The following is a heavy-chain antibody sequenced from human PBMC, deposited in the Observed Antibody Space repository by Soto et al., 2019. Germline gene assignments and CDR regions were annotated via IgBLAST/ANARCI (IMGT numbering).Heavy chain of an antibody. CDR1: GGTFSSYA. Sequence: GASVKVSCKASGGTFSSYAISWVRQAPGQGLEWMGGIIPIFGTANYAQKFQGRVTITADESTSTAYMELSSLRSEDTAVYYCASGKWRDAFDIWGQGTMVTVSS. D-gene: IGHD3-10*01. J-gene: IGHJ3*02. CDR3: ASGKWRDAFDI. V-gene: IGHV1-69*13. CDR2: IIPIFGTA.